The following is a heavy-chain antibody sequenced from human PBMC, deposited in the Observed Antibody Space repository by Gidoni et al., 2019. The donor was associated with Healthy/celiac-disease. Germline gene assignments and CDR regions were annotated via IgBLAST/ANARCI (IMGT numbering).Heavy chain of an antibody. Sequence: QVQLQESGPGLVKPSETLSLTCTVSGYSISSGYYWGWIRQPPGKGLEWIGSIYHSGSTYYNPSLKSRVTISVDTSKNQFSLKLSSVTAADTAVYYCASLWGIPDLPLFPWSGYTTDFDYWGQGTLVTVSS. CDR2: IYHSGST. V-gene: IGHV4-38-2*02. CDR1: GYSISSGYY. CDR3: ASLWGIPDLPLFPWSGYTTDFDY. J-gene: IGHJ4*02. D-gene: IGHD3-3*01.